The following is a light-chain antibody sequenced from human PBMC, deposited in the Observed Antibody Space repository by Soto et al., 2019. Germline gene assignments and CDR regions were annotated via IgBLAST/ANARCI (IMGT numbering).Light chain of an antibody. CDR2: DVT. Sequence: QSALTQPASVSGSPGQSITISCSGTSSDIGAYNYVSWYQQHPDKAPKLIIFDVTNRPSGVSGRFSGSKSANTASLTISGLQLEDEADYYCSSYTVSSAPVIFGGGTKLTVL. CDR3: SSYTVSSAPVI. J-gene: IGLJ2*01. CDR1: SSDIGAYNY. V-gene: IGLV2-14*03.